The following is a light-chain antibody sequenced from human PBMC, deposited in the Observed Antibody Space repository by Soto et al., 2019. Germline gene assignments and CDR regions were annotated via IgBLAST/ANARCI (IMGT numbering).Light chain of an antibody. J-gene: IGKJ1*01. CDR3: QQSYSTLTWT. CDR2: GAS. Sequence: DIPMTQSPSSLSASVGDRVTITCRASQSISNYLNWYQQKPGKAPQLLIYGASSLQSGVPSRFSGSGSGPDFTLTISSLQPEDFATYFCQQSYSTLTWTFGQGTNVEIK. CDR1: QSISNY. V-gene: IGKV1-39*01.